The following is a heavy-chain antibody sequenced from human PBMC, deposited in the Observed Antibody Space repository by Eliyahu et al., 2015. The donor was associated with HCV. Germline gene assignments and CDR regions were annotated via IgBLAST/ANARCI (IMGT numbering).Heavy chain of an antibody. D-gene: IGHD4-17*01. CDR2: IYPGDSDT. J-gene: IGHJ3*02. CDR1: GYSXXSYW. CDR3: ARTTVTPEDYVGAFDI. V-gene: IGHV5-51*01. Sequence: EVQLVQSGAEVKKPGESLKISCKGSGYSXXSYWIGWVRQMPGKGLEWMGIIYPGDSDTRYSPSFQGQVTISADKSISTAYLQWSSLKASDTAMYYCARTTVTPEDYVGAFDIWGQGTMVTVSS.